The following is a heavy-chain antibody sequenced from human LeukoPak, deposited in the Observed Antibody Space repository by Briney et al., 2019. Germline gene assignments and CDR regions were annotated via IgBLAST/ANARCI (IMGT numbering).Heavy chain of an antibody. J-gene: IGHJ5*02. V-gene: IGHV4-34*01. CDR1: GGSFSGYY. Sequence: SETLSLTCAVYGGSFSGYYWRWIRQPPGKGLDWIGEINHSGSTNYNPSLKSRVTISVDTSKNQFSLKLSSVTAADTAVYYCARYKGSSWSYGPYNWFDPWGQGTLVTVSS. CDR3: ARYKGSSWSYGPYNWFDP. D-gene: IGHD6-13*01. CDR2: INHSGST.